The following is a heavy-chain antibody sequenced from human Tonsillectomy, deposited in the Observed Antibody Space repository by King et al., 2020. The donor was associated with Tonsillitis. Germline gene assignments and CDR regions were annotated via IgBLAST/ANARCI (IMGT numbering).Heavy chain of an antibody. CDR2: IYWDDDK. V-gene: IGHV2-5*02. Sequence: ITLKESGPTLVKPPQTLTLTCTFSGFSLSTNGVGVAWIRQPPGKAPEWLALIYWDDDKRYSPSLKSRLTITKDTSKNQVVLTITNMDPVDTATYYCAHSNRLKYQLLYGGAEAFDIWGQGTMV. CDR3: AHSNRLKYQLLYGGAEAFDI. D-gene: IGHD2-2*01. CDR1: GFSLSTNGVG. J-gene: IGHJ3*02.